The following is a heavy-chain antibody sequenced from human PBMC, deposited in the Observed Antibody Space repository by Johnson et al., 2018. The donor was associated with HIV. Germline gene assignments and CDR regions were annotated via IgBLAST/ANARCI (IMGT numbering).Heavy chain of an antibody. V-gene: IGHV3-7*01. CDR3: ARSGAASIAARGDAFDI. CDR1: GFTFSSYW. CDR2: VKQDGSEK. Sequence: VQLVESGGGLAQPGGSLRLSCAASGFTFSSYWMAWVRRAPGKGLEWVANVKQDGSEKNYVDSVKGRFTISRDNAKNSLYLQMNSLRAEDTAVYYCARSGAASIAARGDAFDIWGQGTMVTVSS. J-gene: IGHJ3*02. D-gene: IGHD6-6*01.